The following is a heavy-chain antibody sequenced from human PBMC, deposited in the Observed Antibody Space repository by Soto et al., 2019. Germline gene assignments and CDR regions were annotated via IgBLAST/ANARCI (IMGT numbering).Heavy chain of an antibody. V-gene: IGHV3-7*01. CDR2: INQDGSEK. Sequence: VQLVESGGGLVQPGGSLRLSCAASGFTFTTFWMSWVRQAPGKGLEWVANINQDGSEKYYVDSVKGRFTISRDNAKNSVYLQMNSLRAEDTALYYCAKGSQDYWGQGTLVTVSS. CDR3: AKGSQDY. CDR1: GFTFTTFW. J-gene: IGHJ4*02.